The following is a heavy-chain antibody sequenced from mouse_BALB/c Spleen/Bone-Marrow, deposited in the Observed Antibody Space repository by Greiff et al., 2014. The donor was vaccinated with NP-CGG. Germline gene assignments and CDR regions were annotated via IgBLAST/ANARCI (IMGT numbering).Heavy chain of an antibody. CDR2: FYPGSGSI. D-gene: IGHD1-1*02. Sequence: VKVVESGAELVKPGASVKLSCKASGYTFTEYTIHWVKQRSGQGLEWIGWFYPGSGSIKYNEKFKDKATLTADKSSSTVYMELSRCTAEDSAVYFWARHGHYYVYYFGYWGQGTTLTVSS. V-gene: IGHV1-62-2*01. CDR1: GYTFTEYT. J-gene: IGHJ2*01. CDR3: ARHGHYYVYYFGY.